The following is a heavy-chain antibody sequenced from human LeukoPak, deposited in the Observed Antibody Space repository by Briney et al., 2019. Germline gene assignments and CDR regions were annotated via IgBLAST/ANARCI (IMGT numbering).Heavy chain of an antibody. CDR1: GSTFSVYG. J-gene: IGHJ4*02. D-gene: IGHD2-15*01. V-gene: IGHV3-30-3*01. Sequence: SGGSLRLSCAASGSTFSVYGMHWVRQAPGKGLEWVAGISYDGSNEYYADSVKGRFTISRDNSKDTLYLQMSSLRAEDTAAYYCTREEEASVGFDYWGQGTLVTVST. CDR3: TREEEASVGFDY. CDR2: ISYDGSNE.